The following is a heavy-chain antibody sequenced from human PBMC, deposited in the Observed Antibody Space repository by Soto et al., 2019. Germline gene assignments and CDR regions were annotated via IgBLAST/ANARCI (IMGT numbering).Heavy chain of an antibody. CDR3: VSGMVVTQKVLDF. Sequence: TVSDGTSGGGGCCRIWKRQPPGKGLEWIGYIYYSGSTYYNPSLKSRVTISVDTSKNQFSLKLSSVTAADTALYYGVSGMVVTQKVLDFWG. CDR2: IYYSGST. D-gene: IGHD2-21*02. V-gene: IGHV4-30-4*08. J-gene: IGHJ6*01. CDR1: DGTSGGGGCC.